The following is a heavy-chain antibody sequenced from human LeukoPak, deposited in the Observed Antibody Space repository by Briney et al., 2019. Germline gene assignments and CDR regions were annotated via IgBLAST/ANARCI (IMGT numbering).Heavy chain of an antibody. Sequence: PGGSLRLSCAASGFTFSSYGMHWVRQAPGKGLEWVAVIWYDGSNKYYADSVKGRFTISRDNSKNTLYLQMNSLRAEDTAVCYCARAGDCSSTSCYYVDVWRKGTTVTVSS. CDR2: IWYDGSNK. CDR1: GFTFSSYG. D-gene: IGHD2-2*01. J-gene: IGHJ6*03. V-gene: IGHV3-33*01. CDR3: ARAGDCSSTSCYYVDV.